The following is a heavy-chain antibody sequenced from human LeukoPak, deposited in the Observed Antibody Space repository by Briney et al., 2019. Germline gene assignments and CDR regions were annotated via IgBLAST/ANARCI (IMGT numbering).Heavy chain of an antibody. Sequence: GGSLRLSCAASGFTFSNHAMHWVRQASGKGLEWVAVISFDGSSKYYADSVKGRFTISRDNSKNTLYLQMNSLRVEDTAVYYCARVGPHYYDSSGYFYYFDYWGQGTLVTVSS. CDR3: ARVGPHYYDSSGYFYYFDY. D-gene: IGHD3-22*01. J-gene: IGHJ4*02. CDR1: GFTFSNHA. V-gene: IGHV3-30-3*01. CDR2: ISFDGSSK.